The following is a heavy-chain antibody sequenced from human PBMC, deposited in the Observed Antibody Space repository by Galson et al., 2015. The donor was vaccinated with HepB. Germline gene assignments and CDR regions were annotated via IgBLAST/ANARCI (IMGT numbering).Heavy chain of an antibody. Sequence: SVKVSCKASGYTFTSYGISWVRQAPGQGLEWMGWISAYNGNTNYAQKLQGRVTMTTDTSTSTAYMELRSLRSDDTAVYYCARDLWIAAAGTGFDYWGQGTLVTVSS. CDR3: ARDLWIAAAGTGFDY. D-gene: IGHD6-13*01. CDR2: ISAYNGNT. J-gene: IGHJ4*02. CDR1: GYTFTSYG. V-gene: IGHV1-18*01.